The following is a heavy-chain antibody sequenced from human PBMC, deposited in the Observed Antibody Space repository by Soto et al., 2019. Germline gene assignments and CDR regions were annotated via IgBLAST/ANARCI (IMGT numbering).Heavy chain of an antibody. CDR3: ARHGYNYGGGYFDY. CDR1: GFTVSSKY. D-gene: IGHD5-18*01. J-gene: IGHJ4*02. Sequence: EVQLVESGGGLVQSGGSLRLSCAASGFTVSSKYMSWVRQAPGKGLEWVSVIYSDGSAYYADSVKGRFTISRDNSKNTLYLQMNSLRAEDTAVYYCARHGYNYGGGYFDYWGQGTLVTVSS. V-gene: IGHV3-66*04. CDR2: IYSDGSA.